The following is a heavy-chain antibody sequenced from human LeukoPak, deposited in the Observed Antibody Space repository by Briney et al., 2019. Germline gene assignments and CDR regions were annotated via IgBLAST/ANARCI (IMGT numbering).Heavy chain of an antibody. CDR3: ARLVGSGGFDY. Sequence: SETLSVTCTVSGGSISSSSYFWGWIRQPPGKGLEWIGSIYYSGSTYYNPSLKRRVTISVDTSKNQFSLKLSSVTAAATAVYYCARLVGSGGFDYWGQGTLVTVSS. V-gene: IGHV4-39*07. D-gene: IGHD2-15*01. J-gene: IGHJ4*02. CDR2: IYYSGST. CDR1: GGSISSSSYF.